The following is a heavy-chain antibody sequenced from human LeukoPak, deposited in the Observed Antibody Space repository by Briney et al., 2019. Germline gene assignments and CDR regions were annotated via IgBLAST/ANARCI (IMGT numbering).Heavy chain of an antibody. CDR3: ARGTYCSSTSCYTRYYYYYGMDV. V-gene: IGHV4-34*01. CDR1: GGSFSGYY. D-gene: IGHD2-2*02. J-gene: IGHJ6*02. CDR2: INHSGST. Sequence: SETLSLTCAVYGGSFSGYYWSWIRQPPGKGLEWIGEINHSGSTNYNPSLKSRVTIPVDTSKNQFSLKLSSVTAAGTAVYYCARGTYCSSTSCYTRYYYYYGMDVWGQGTTVTVSS.